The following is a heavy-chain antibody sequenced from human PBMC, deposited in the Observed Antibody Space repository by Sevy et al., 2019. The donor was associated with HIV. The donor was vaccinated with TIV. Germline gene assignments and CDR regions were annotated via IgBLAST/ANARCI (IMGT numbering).Heavy chain of an antibody. CDR2: IKHDESEK. CDR1: GFSFSTYW. V-gene: IGHV3-7*01. J-gene: IGHJ4*02. CDR3: AKGNSGSFDY. D-gene: IGHD3-22*01. Sequence: GGSLRLACAASGFSFSTYWMHWVRQAPGKGLEWVANIKHDESEKYYVASVKGRFTISRDNAKNSVYLEMNSLRPEDTAIYYCAKGNSGSFDYWVQGTLVTVSS.